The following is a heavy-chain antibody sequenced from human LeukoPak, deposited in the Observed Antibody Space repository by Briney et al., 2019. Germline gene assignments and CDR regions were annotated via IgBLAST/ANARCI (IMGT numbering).Heavy chain of an antibody. V-gene: IGHV4-34*01. D-gene: IGHD1-7*01. CDR2: INHSGST. CDR3: ARFGGTTIAY. Sequence: SETLSLTCAVYGGSFSSYYCSCIRQPPGKGREWIGEINHSGSTNYNPSLKSRVTISVDTSKNQFSLKLSSVAASDTAVYYCARFGGTTIAYWGQGTLVTVSS. J-gene: IGHJ4*02. CDR1: GGSFSSYY.